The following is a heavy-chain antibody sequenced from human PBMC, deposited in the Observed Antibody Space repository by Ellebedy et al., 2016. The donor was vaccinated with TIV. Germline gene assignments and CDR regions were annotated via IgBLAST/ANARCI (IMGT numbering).Heavy chain of an antibody. CDR3: ARGPATVFGVVKPLDY. V-gene: IGHV3-7*01. CDR1: TFTFSSYYW. CDR2: IKQDGSET. Sequence: GESLKISCAASTFTFSSYYWMSWVRQAPGKGLEWVANIKQDGSETYYVDSVKGRFTISRDNAKNSLYLQMNSLRAEDTAVYFCARGPATVFGVVKPLDYWGQGTLVTVSS. D-gene: IGHD3-3*01. J-gene: IGHJ4*02.